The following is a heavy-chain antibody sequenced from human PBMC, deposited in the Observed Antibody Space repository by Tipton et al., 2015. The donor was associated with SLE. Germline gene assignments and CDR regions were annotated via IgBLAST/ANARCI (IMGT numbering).Heavy chain of an antibody. D-gene: IGHD6-19*01. CDR3: ARVYLQWLLGPRGYFDY. CDR1: GGSISSSSYY. Sequence: LRLSCTVSGGSISSSSYYWGWIRQPPGKGLEWIGSIYYSGSTYYNPSLKSRVTTSVDTSKNQFSLKLSSVTAADTAVYYCARVYLQWLLGPRGYFDYWGQGTLVTVSS. CDR2: IYYSGST. V-gene: IGHV4-39*07. J-gene: IGHJ4*02.